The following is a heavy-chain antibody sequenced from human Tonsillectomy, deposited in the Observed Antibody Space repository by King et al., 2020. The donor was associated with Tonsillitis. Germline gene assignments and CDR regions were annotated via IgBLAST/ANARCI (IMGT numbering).Heavy chain of an antibody. Sequence: VQLVESGGGVVQPGSSLRLSCAASGFSFSKYAIYWVRQAPGKGLEWVALISNDGSNKYNADSVKGRFTISRDNSRDTVYLQMDSLRAEDTAFYYCARDSVLFFGGRVEYFQHWGRGTLVTVSS. J-gene: IGHJ1*01. CDR1: GFSFSKYA. CDR3: ARDSVLFFGGRVEYFQH. CDR2: ISNDGSNK. V-gene: IGHV3-30-3*01. D-gene: IGHD3-10*01.